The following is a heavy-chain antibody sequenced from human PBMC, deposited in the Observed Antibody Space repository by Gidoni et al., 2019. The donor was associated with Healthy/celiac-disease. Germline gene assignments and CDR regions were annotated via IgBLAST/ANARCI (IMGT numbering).Heavy chain of an antibody. V-gene: IGHV5-10-1*03. D-gene: IGHD6-13*01. Sequence: EVQLVQSGAEVKKPGESLRISCQGSGYSFTSYWISWVRQMPGKGLEWMGRIDPSDSYTNYSPSFQGHVTISADKSISTAYLQWSSLKASDTAMYYCARSAAGTYYYYGMDVWGQGTTVTVSS. J-gene: IGHJ6*02. CDR2: IDPSDSYT. CDR1: GYSFTSYW. CDR3: ARSAAGTYYYYGMDV.